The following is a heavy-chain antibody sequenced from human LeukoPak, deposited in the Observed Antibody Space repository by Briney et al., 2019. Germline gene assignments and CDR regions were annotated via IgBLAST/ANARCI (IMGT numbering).Heavy chain of an antibody. V-gene: IGHV1-2*02. CDR3: ANLGGYSGYDLSGY. CDR1: GYTFTGYY. D-gene: IGHD5-12*01. J-gene: IGHJ4*02. CDR2: INPNSGGT. Sequence: ASVNVSYKASGYTFTGYYMHWVRQAPGQRLEWMGGINPNSGGTNYAQKFQGRVTMTRDTSISTAYMELSRLRSDDTAVYYCANLGGYSGYDLSGYWGQGTLVTVSS.